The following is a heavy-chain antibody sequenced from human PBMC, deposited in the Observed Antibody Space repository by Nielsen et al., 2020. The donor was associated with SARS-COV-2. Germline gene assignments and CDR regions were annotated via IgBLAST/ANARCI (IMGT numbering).Heavy chain of an antibody. J-gene: IGHJ4*02. CDR2: IIGGGGRT. D-gene: IGHD3-9*01. V-gene: IGHV3-23*01. Sequence: GESLKISCAASGFTFSTYAMSWVRQAPGKGLEWVSGIIGGGGRTHYADSVEGRFTISRDDSKNTLYLQMNSLRGEDTAVYYCAKAFRSSDWLRAANDYWGQGTLVTFSS. CDR3: AKAFRSSDWLRAANDY. CDR1: GFTFSTYA.